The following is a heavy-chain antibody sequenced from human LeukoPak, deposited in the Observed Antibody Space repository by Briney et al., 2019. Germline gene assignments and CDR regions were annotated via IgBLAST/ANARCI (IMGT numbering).Heavy chain of an antibody. CDR3: ARLTEGATVTTVWSNLSDAFDI. CDR2: ISYDGSNK. D-gene: IGHD4-17*01. Sequence: GGSLRLSCAASGFTFSSYAMHWVRQAPCKGLEWVAVISYDGSNKYYADSVKGRFTISRDNSKNTLYLQMNSLRAEDTAVYYCARLTEGATVTTVWSNLSDAFDIWGQGTMVTVSS. J-gene: IGHJ3*02. CDR1: GFTFSSYA. V-gene: IGHV3-30-3*01.